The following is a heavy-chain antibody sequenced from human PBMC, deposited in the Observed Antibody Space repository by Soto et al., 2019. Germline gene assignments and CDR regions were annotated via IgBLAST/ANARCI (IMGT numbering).Heavy chain of an antibody. Sequence: QVQLVESGGGVVQPGRSLRLSCAASGFTFSSYGMHWVRQAPGKGLEWVAVISYDGSNKYYADSVKGRFTISRDNSKNTLYLQMNSLRAEDRAVYYCAKDRALLRFLEWLLDDAFDIWGQGTMVTVSS. J-gene: IGHJ3*02. CDR2: ISYDGSNK. CDR3: AKDRALLRFLEWLLDDAFDI. D-gene: IGHD3-3*01. V-gene: IGHV3-30*18. CDR1: GFTFSSYG.